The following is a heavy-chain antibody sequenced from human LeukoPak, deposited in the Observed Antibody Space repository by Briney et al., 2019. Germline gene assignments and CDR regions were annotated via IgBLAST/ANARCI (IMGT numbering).Heavy chain of an antibody. D-gene: IGHD6-13*01. Sequence: SETLSLTCAVSGGSFSANYWSWIRQPPGEGPEWIGEINHTGRTNYNPSLKSRVTISVDMSKNQFSLKLSSVTAADTAVYYCARDPSVAAAGTRGLDYWGQGTLVTVSS. J-gene: IGHJ4*02. CDR2: INHTGRT. V-gene: IGHV4-34*01. CDR3: ARDPSVAAAGTRGLDY. CDR1: GGSFSANY.